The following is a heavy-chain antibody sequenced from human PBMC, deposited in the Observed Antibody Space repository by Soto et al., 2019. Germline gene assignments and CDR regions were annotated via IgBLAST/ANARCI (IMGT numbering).Heavy chain of an antibody. J-gene: IGHJ4*02. D-gene: IGHD3-10*01. Sequence: SETLSLTCTVSGGSISPYYWSWIRQPPGKGLEWIGFIYSFGSTNYNASLESRVSMSVDTSKNQVSLKLTSVTAADTAVYYCARHKSMVNLHDYWGQGILVTVSS. V-gene: IGHV4-59*08. CDR2: IYSFGST. CDR3: ARHKSMVNLHDY. CDR1: GGSISPYY.